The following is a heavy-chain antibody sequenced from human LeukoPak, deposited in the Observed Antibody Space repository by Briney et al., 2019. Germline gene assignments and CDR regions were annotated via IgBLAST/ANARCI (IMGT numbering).Heavy chain of an antibody. CDR1: GFIVSSNY. Sequence: PGGSLRLSRAASGFIVSSNYMRWVRPAPGKGLEWVSVISSDGSTYYADSVKGRFTISRDNSKNTLYLQMKSLRAEDTAVYYCAKGGGYEAQYYYYYLDVWGKGTTVTISS. CDR3: AKGGGYEAQYYYYYLDV. J-gene: IGHJ6*03. V-gene: IGHV3-53*05. CDR2: ISSDGST. D-gene: IGHD5-12*01.